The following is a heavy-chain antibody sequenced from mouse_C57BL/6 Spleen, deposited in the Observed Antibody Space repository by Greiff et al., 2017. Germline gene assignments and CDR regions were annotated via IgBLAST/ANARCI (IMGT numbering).Heavy chain of an antibody. J-gene: IGHJ1*03. CDR1: GYTFTSYW. D-gene: IGHD1-1*01. Sequence: QVQLQQPGAELVMPGASVKLSCKASGYTFTSYWMHWVKQRPGQGLEWIGEIDPSDSYTNYNQKFKGKSTLTVDKSSSTAYSPLSSLTSDDSAVYYCARSEGDYYGSSRYFDVWGTGTTVTVSS. V-gene: IGHV1-69*01. CDR3: ARSEGDYYGSSRYFDV. CDR2: IDPSDSYT.